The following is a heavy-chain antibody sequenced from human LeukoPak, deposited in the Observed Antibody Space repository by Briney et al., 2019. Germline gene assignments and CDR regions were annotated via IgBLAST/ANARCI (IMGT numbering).Heavy chain of an antibody. CDR3: GTTRRTFYYYYMDV. Sequence: SETLSLTCAVYGGSFSGYYWSWIRQPPGKGLEWIGEINHSGSTNYNPSLKSRVTISVDTSKNQFSLKLSSVTAADTAVYYCGTTRRTFYYYYMDVWGKGTTVTVS. CDR2: INHSGST. CDR1: GGSFSGYY. J-gene: IGHJ6*03. D-gene: IGHD1-14*01. V-gene: IGHV4-34*01.